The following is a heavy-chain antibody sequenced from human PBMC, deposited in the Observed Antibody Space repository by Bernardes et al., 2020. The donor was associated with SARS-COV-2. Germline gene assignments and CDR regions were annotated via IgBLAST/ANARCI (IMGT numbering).Heavy chain of an antibody. V-gene: IGHV3-23*01. CDR3: AKVRISAAGSFDS. D-gene: IGHD6-13*01. J-gene: IGHJ4*02. Sequence: GSLRLSCAASGFTFSNNAMGWVRQAPGKGLEWLSGISGSGGSTYYAESVKGRFTISRDNSKNTLNLEMNSLRVEDTAVYYCAKVRISAAGSFDSWGQGALVTVSS. CDR1: GFTFSNNA. CDR2: ISGSGGST.